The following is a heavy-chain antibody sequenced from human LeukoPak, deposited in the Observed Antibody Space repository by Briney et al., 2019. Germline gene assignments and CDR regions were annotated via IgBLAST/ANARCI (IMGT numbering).Heavy chain of an antibody. J-gene: IGHJ3*02. CDR1: GFAFSTYG. D-gene: IGHD3-3*01. CDR2: IRYDSSNK. Sequence: PGGSLRLSCAASGFAFSTYGVHWVRQAPGKGLEWVAFIRYDSSNKYYADSVKGRFTISRDNSKNTLYLQMNSLRAEDTAVYYCAKGAITIFGVANDAFDIWGQGTMVTVSS. V-gene: IGHV3-30*02. CDR3: AKGAITIFGVANDAFDI.